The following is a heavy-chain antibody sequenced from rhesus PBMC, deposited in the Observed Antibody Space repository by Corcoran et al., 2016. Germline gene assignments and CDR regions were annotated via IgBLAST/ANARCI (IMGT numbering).Heavy chain of an antibody. D-gene: IGHD3-3*01. CDR1: GFTFTSYY. J-gene: IGHJ4*01. V-gene: IGHV1S9*01. Sequence: QVQLVQSGAEVKKPGASVKLSCKASGFTFTSYYINCVRQAPGQVLEWMGWINHSNGNTGYEQKFQGRVTMTRDTATSTAYMELSSRRSEDTAVYYCTRVSRWSGYYDYWGQGVLVTVSS. CDR3: TRVSRWSGYYDY. CDR2: INHSNGNT.